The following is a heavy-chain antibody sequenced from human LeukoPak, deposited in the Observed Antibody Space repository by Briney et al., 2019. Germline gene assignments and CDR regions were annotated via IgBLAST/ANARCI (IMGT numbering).Heavy chain of an antibody. J-gene: IGHJ6*03. CDR2: ISAYNGNT. D-gene: IGHD2-2*01. Sequence: ASVKVSCKASGYTFTSYGISWVRQAPGQGLEWMGWISAYNGNTNYAQKLQGRVTMTTDTSTGTAYMELRSLRSDDTAVYYCARDRYCSSTSCYDYYYYYYMDVWGKGTTVTVSS. V-gene: IGHV1-18*01. CDR3: ARDRYCSSTSCYDYYYYYYMDV. CDR1: GYTFTSYG.